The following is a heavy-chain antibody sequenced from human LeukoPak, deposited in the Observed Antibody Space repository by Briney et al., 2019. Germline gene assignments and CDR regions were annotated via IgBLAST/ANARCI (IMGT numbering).Heavy chain of an antibody. CDR3: AKDLRFGESIGSYYFDY. CDR1: GFTFSSYA. D-gene: IGHD3-10*01. J-gene: IGHJ4*02. CDR2: ISGSGGST. V-gene: IGHV3-23*01. Sequence: PGGSLTLSCAASGFTFSSYAMSWVRQAPRKGLERVSAISGSGGSTYYADSVKGRFTISRDNSKNTLYLQMNSLRAEDTAVYYCAKDLRFGESIGSYYFDYWGQGTLVTVSS.